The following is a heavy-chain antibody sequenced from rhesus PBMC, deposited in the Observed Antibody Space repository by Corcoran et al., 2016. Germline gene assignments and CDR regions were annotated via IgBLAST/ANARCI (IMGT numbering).Heavy chain of an antibody. D-gene: IGHD5-24*01. CDR1: GYTFTDHY. Sequence: EVQLVQSGAEVKKPGASVKISCKASGYTFTDHYLQRVRQASGKGLEWWGGVYQEDVQAGSHQKFQDRVTITADMSTDTAYRGLSSLRSEDTAVYYCARSYSGYSSFDYWGQGVLVTVSS. CDR3: ARSYSGYSSFDY. V-gene: IGHV1-111*02. J-gene: IGHJ4*01. CDR2: VYQEDVQA.